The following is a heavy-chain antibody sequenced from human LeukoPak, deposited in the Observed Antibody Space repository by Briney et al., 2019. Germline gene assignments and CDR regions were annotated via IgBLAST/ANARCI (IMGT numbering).Heavy chain of an antibody. CDR1: GFTFSDYY. V-gene: IGHV3-11*05. CDR2: ITSSSYT. J-gene: IGHJ4*02. CDR3: ARGTSNGWHFFDY. D-gene: IGHD6-19*01. Sequence: GGSLRLSCAASGFTFSDYYMSWIRQAPGKGLEWVSYITSSSYTNYADSVKGRFTISRDNARNSLYLQMNSLRADDTAVYYCARGTSNGWHFFDYWGQGTLVTVSS.